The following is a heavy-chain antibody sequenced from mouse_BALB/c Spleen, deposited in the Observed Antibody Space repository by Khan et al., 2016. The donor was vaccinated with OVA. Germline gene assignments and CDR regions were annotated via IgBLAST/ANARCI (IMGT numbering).Heavy chain of an antibody. D-gene: IGHD2-1*01. Sequence: QVQLKESGPGLVAPSQSLSITCTVSGFLLTSYGVHWVRQPPGKGLEWLIVIWRDGASTYNSALKSRLSISKDNSKSQVFLKMNSLQTDDTGMYXWGRGNCDAMDYWGQGTAVSVSS. J-gene: IGHJ4*01. V-gene: IGHV2-6*02. CDR3: GRGNCDAMDY. CDR1: GFLLTSYG. CDR2: IWRDGAS.